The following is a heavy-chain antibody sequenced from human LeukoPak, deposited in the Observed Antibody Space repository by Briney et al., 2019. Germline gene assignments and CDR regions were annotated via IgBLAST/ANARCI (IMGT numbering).Heavy chain of an antibody. CDR1: GFTFSNSW. CDR2: IKRDGSEK. Sequence: PGGSLRLSCAASGFTFSNSWMSWVRQAPGKGLEWVDNIKRDGSEKHYVDSVKGRFTISRDNAKSSLFLQMNSLRAEDTAVYYCEGSAGYWGQGTLVTVSS. CDR3: EGSAGY. J-gene: IGHJ4*02. V-gene: IGHV3-7*01.